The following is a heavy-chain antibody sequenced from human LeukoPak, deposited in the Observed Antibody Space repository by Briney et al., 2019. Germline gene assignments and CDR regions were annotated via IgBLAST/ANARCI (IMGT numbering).Heavy chain of an antibody. CDR1: GYTFTSYY. J-gene: IGHJ3*02. V-gene: IGHV1-46*01. CDR2: INPSGGST. D-gene: IGHD1-7*01. CDR3: ASARYNWNYYAFDI. Sequence: ASVKVSCKASGYTFTSYYMHLVRQAPGQGLEWMGIINPSGGSTSYAQKFQGRVTMTRDMSTSTIYMELSSLRSEDTAVYYCASARYNWNYYAFDIWGQGTMVTVSS.